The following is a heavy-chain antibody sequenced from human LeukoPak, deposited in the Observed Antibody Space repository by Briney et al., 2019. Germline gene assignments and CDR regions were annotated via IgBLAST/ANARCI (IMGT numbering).Heavy chain of an antibody. CDR2: ISSSGSTI. CDR1: GFTFSSYE. J-gene: IGHJ4*02. D-gene: IGHD1-1*01. Sequence: GGSLRLSCAASGFTFSSYEMNWIRQAPGKGLEWVSYISSSGSTIYYADSVKGRFTISRDNAKNSLYLQMNSLRAEDTAVYYCASQVNWNYDYWGQGTLVIVSS. V-gene: IGHV3-48*03. CDR3: ASQVNWNYDY.